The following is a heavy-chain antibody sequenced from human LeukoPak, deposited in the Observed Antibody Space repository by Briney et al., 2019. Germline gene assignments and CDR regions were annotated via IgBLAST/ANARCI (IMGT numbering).Heavy chain of an antibody. V-gene: IGHV3-23*01. CDR2: ISGSGGST. D-gene: IGHD6-6*01. CDR3: AKVGDSMQLVPKTHLDY. Sequence: PGGSLRLSCAASGFTFSSYAMSWVRQAPGKGLEWVSVISGSGGSTNYADSVNGRFTISRDNSKNMLHLQMNSLRAEDTAVYYCAKVGDSMQLVPKTHLDYWGQGTLVTVSS. J-gene: IGHJ4*02. CDR1: GFTFSSYA.